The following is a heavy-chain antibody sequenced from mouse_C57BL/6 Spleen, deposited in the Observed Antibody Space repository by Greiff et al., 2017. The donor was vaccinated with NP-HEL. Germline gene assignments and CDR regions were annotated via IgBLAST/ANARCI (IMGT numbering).Heavy chain of an antibody. V-gene: IGHV5-17*01. CDR2: ISRGSSTI. CDR3: ARPNYYGSSPFAY. D-gene: IGHD1-1*01. CDR1: GFTFSDYG. Sequence: EVNLVESGGGLVKPGGSLKLSCAASGFTFSDYGMHWVRQAPEKGLEWVAYISRGSSTIYYPDTVKGRFTISRDNAKNTVFLQMTSLRSEDTAMYYCARPNYYGSSPFAYWGQGTLVTVSA. J-gene: IGHJ3*01.